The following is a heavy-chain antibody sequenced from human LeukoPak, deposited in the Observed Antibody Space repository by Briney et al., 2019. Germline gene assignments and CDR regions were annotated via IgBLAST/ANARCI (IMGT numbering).Heavy chain of an antibody. Sequence: GGSLRLSCEASGFTFSAYAMTWVRQMPGKGLEWMGIIYPSDSDTRYSPSFQGQVTISADKSISTAYLQWSSLKASDTAMYYCARHANFDYWGQGTLVTVSS. CDR2: IYPSDSDT. CDR3: ARHANFDY. V-gene: IGHV5-51*01. D-gene: IGHD2-15*01. J-gene: IGHJ4*02. CDR1: GFTFSAYA.